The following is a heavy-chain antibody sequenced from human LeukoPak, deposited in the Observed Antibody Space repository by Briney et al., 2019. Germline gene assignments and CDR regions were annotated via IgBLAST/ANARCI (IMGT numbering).Heavy chain of an antibody. V-gene: IGHV3-74*01. J-gene: IGHJ4*02. Sequence: GGSLRLSCAASGFTFRSYCMHWVRQAPGKGLEWVSRINNDGNNIIYADSVKGRFTISRDNAKNTLYLEMNSLRAEDTAVYYCARNYYDSSGYYYHDYWGQGTLVTVSS. CDR2: INNDGNNI. CDR3: ARNYYDSSGYYYHDY. D-gene: IGHD3-22*01. CDR1: GFTFRSYC.